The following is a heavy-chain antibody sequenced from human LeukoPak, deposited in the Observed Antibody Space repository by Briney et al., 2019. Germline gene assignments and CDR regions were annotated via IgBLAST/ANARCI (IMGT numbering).Heavy chain of an antibody. V-gene: IGHV4-34*01. CDR3: ARVEGIAVAGTEPYYFDY. J-gene: IGHJ4*02. CDR1: GGSFSGYY. D-gene: IGHD6-19*01. Sequence: KPSETLSLTCAVYGGSFSGYYWSWIRQPPGKGLEWIGEINHSGSTNYNPSLKSRVTISVDTSKNQFSLKLSSVIAADTAVYYCARVEGIAVAGTEPYYFDYWGQGTLVTVSS. CDR2: INHSGST.